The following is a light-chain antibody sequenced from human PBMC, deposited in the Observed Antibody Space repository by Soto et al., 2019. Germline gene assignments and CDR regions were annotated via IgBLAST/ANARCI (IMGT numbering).Light chain of an antibody. J-gene: IGLJ3*02. V-gene: IGLV3-27*01. Sequence: SYELTQPSSVSVSPGQTARITCSGDVLAKKYARWFQQKPGQAHVLVIYKDSERPSGIPERFSGFSSGTTVTLTISGAQVEDEADYYCYSAADNNLGVFGGGTKLTVL. CDR2: KDS. CDR3: YSAADNNLGV. CDR1: VLAKKY.